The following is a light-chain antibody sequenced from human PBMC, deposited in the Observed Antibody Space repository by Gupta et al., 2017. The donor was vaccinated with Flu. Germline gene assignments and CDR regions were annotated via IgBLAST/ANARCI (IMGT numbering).Light chain of an antibody. V-gene: IGKV2-30*01. CDR1: HNLFYTDGNTY. CDR3: WQWRLWAHT. Sequence: VVLYTPPPSLSFTLRQPASISCLSTHNLFYTDGNTYFSWFQQRPGQAPRRLISRVSGRDSGVPDRFSGSESGTNFTLTISRVESDDVGVFYCWQWRLWAHTFGQGTRLEI. CDR2: RVS. J-gene: IGKJ2*01.